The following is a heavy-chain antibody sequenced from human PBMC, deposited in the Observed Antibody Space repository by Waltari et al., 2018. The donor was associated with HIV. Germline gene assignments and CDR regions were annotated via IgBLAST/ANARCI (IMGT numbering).Heavy chain of an antibody. Sequence: QVQLVQSGAEVKKSGASVKVSCKASGYIFTGYYMHWVRQAPGQGLEWMGWNNPNSGGTNYAQKCQGRVTRTRDTSISTAYLEVSRLRPDDTAIYYCARDKGTHYGGNSLDYWGQGTLVTVSS. V-gene: IGHV1-2*02. CDR1: GYIFTGYY. CDR2: NNPNSGGT. D-gene: IGHD4-17*01. J-gene: IGHJ4*02. CDR3: ARDKGTHYGGNSLDY.